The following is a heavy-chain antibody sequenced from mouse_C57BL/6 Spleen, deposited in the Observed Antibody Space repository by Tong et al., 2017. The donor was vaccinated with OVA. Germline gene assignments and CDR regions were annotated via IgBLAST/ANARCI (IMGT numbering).Heavy chain of an antibody. J-gene: IGHJ4*01. Sequence: VQLQESGPELVKPGASVKISCKASGYSFTSYYIHWVKQRPGHGLEWIGWIYPGSGNTKYNEKFKGKATLTADTSSSTAYMQLSSLTSEDSAVYYCAREDYAMDYWGQGTSVTVSS. CDR2: IYPGSGNT. CDR3: AREDYAMDY. CDR1: GYSFTSYY. V-gene: IGHV1-66*01.